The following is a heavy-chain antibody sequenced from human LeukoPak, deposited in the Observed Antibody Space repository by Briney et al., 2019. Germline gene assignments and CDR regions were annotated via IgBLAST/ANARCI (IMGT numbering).Heavy chain of an antibody. Sequence: PSETLSLTCTVSGGSISSYYWSWIRQPPGKGLEWIGYIYYSGSTNYNPSLKSRVTISVDTSKNQFSLKLSSVTAADTAVYYCARHSSSWYVFDYWGQGTLVTVSS. CDR1: GGSISSYY. J-gene: IGHJ4*02. D-gene: IGHD6-13*01. CDR2: IYYSGST. V-gene: IGHV4-59*01. CDR3: ARHSSSWYVFDY.